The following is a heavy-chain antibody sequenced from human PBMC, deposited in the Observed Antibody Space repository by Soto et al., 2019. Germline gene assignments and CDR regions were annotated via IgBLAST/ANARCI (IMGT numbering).Heavy chain of an antibody. Sequence: SETLSLTCTVSNGSISTGAYFWSWFRHHPGKGLEWIAYIYKSGSTYYNPSLKSRVTISVDTSKNQFYLNLRSVTAADTAIYYCARESDYYDSSGSSFDYWGQGTQVTVSS. CDR1: NGSISTGAYF. CDR3: ARESDYYDSSGSSFDY. D-gene: IGHD3-22*01. J-gene: IGHJ4*02. CDR2: IYKSGST. V-gene: IGHV4-31*03.